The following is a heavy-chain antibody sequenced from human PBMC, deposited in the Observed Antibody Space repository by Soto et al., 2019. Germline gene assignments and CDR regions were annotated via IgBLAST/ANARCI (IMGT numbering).Heavy chain of an antibody. CDR3: ARGDASGY. V-gene: IGHV3-48*03. CDR2: IDSSGSAI. D-gene: IGHD2-2*01. CDR1: GFTFSSYE. J-gene: IGHJ4*02. Sequence: EVQLVESGGGFVQPGGSLRLSCVASGFTFSSYEMNWVRQAPGKGLQWVSYIDSSGSAIYYADSVKGLFTISRDNAKNSLYLQMNSLRAEDTALYYCARGDASGYWGQGTLVTVSS.